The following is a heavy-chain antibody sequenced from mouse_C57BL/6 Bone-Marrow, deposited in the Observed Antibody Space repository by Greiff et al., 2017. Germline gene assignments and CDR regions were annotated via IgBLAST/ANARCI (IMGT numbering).Heavy chain of an antibody. CDR2: IDPENGDT. CDR1: GFTINDDS. Sequence: EVQLQESGAELVRPGASVKLSCTASGFTINDDSMHWVQQSPEQGLEWIGWIDPENGDTEYAAKFQGQATITADTSSNTAYLQLSSLTAEDTAVYYCTRWWFPWFAYWGQGTLVTVSA. CDR3: TRWWFPWFAY. D-gene: IGHD1-1*02. J-gene: IGHJ3*01. V-gene: IGHV14-4*01.